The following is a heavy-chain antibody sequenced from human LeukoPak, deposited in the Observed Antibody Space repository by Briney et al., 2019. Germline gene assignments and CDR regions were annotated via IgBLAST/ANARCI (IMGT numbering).Heavy chain of an antibody. CDR2: ISGSGGNT. D-gene: IGHD1-1*01. J-gene: IGHJ6*04. CDR3: ATTLLRASTYMDV. V-gene: IGHV3-23*01. Sequence: QPGGSLRLSCAASGFTFSSYAMRWLRQAPGKGLEWVAGISGSGGNTYYADSVKGRFTISRDNSKNTLYLQMNSLRAEDTAVYYCATTLLRASTYMDVWGKGTTVTVSS. CDR1: GFTFSSYA.